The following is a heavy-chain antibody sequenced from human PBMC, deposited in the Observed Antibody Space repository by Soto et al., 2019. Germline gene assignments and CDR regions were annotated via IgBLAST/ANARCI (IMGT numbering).Heavy chain of an antibody. CDR2: ISAYNGNT. CDR3: VRDEISSAGLDP. Sequence: GASVKVSCKASGYTFTNFGISWVRQAPEQGLEWMGWISAYNGNTNYAQKFQGRVTMTSDTSTSTAYMELRSLRSDDTAFYYCVRDEISSAGLDPWGQGTLVTVSS. V-gene: IGHV1-18*01. CDR1: GYTFTNFG. J-gene: IGHJ5*02.